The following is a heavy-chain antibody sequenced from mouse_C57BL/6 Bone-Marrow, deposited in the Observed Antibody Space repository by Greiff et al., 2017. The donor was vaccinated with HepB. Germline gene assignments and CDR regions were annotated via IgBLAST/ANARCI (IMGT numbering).Heavy chain of an antibody. CDR1: GFTFSDYG. V-gene: IGHV5-17*01. CDR3: ALGLRWYFDV. Sequence: EVQRVESGGGLVKPGGSLKLSCAASGFTFSDYGMHWVRQAPEKGLEWVAYISSGSSTIYYADTVKGRFTISRDNAKNTLFLQMTSLRSEDTAMYYCALGLRWYFDVWGTGTTVTVSS. J-gene: IGHJ1*03. D-gene: IGHD2-4*01. CDR2: ISSGSSTI.